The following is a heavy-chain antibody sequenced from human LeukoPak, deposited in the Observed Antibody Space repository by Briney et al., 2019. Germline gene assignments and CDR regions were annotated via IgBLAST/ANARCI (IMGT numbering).Heavy chain of an antibody. D-gene: IGHD3-10*01. J-gene: IGHJ6*01. CDR2: ISYDGSNK. CDR1: GFTLSSYG. CDR3: AKDLPFGDGSGMRGVGMDV. Sequence: GGCLRLSCAASGFTLSSYGMHCVRQPAGKWLEWMAVISYDGSNKNYADSGKGRFTISRDNPKNTLYLQMNSLRAEDTAVYYCAKDLPFGDGSGMRGVGMDVWGQGTTVTVSS. V-gene: IGHV3-30*18.